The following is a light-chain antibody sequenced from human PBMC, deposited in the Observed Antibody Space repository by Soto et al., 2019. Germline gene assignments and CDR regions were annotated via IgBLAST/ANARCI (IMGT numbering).Light chain of an antibody. CDR1: NLGNNI. V-gene: IGLV3-21*02. J-gene: IGLJ2*01. CDR2: DDR. Sequence: SYELTQPPSVSVAPGQTARITCGGNNLGNNILHWYQQKPGQAPVLVVYDDRNRPSGIPERFSGSNSGTTATLTISRVEAGDEAGYFCQLWDSTNDHPVFGGGTKLTVL. CDR3: QLWDSTNDHPV.